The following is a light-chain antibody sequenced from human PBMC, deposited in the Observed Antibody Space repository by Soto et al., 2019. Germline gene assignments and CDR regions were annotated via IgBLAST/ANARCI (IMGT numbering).Light chain of an antibody. CDR3: QQYGSSPPVYT. CDR2: GAS. V-gene: IGKV3-20*01. J-gene: IGKJ2*01. Sequence: EIVLTQSPGTLSLSPGERATLSCRASQSVSSSYLAWYQQKPGQDPRLLIYGASSRATGIPDRFSGSGSGTDFSLTISRLEPEDFAVYYCQQYGSSPPVYTFGQGTKLEIK. CDR1: QSVSSSY.